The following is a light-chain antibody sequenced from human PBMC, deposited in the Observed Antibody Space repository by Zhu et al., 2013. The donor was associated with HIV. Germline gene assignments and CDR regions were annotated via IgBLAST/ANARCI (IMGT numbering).Light chain of an antibody. V-gene: IGKV1-5*01. Sequence: QMTQSPSTLSASVGDRVTITCRASQSVGDWVAWYQQRPGKAPNVLIYAASSLISGVPSRFSGSGSETEFTLTISSLQPDDSATYYCQQSYTTPGLAFGGGTKVEVK. CDR3: QQSYTTPGLA. J-gene: IGKJ4*01. CDR2: AAS. CDR1: QSVGDW.